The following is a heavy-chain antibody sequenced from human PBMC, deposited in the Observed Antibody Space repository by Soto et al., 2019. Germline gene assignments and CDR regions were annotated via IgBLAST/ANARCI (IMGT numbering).Heavy chain of an antibody. V-gene: IGHV4-61*01. D-gene: IGHD1-26*01. CDR2: IDYSGST. CDR3: ASFSGGCYALSF. J-gene: IGHJ4*01. Sequence: SETLSLTCTVSGGSVSNSNYGWIWTRQHRGKGMEWIGYIDYSGSTNYTPSLKSRVTISVDTSKNQFSLKLSSVTAADTSVFACASFSGGCYALSFWGQGTPVTVSS. CDR1: GGSVSNSNYG.